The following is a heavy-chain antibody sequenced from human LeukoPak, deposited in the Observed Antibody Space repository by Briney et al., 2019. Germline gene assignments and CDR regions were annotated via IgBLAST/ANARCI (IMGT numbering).Heavy chain of an antibody. CDR2: IYYSGST. CDR3: ARLGYSYGYEFDY. D-gene: IGHD5-18*01. Sequence: SETLSLTCTVSGGSVSSGSYYWSWIRQPPGKGLEWIGYIYYSGSTNYNPSLKGRVTISVDTSKNQFSLKLSSVTAADTAVYYCARLGYSYGYEFDYWGQGTLVTVFS. J-gene: IGHJ4*02. V-gene: IGHV4-61*01. CDR1: GGSVSSGSYY.